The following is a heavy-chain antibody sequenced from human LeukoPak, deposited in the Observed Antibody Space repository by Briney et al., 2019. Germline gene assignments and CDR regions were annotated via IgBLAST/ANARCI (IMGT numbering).Heavy chain of an antibody. J-gene: IGHJ4*02. CDR3: ARDRYYYDSSGYYYEYYFDY. Sequence: SQTLSLTCAISGDSVSSNSAAWNWIRQSPSRGLEWLGRTYYRSKWYNDYAVSVKSRITINPDTSKNQFSLQPDSVTPEDTAVYYCARDRYYYDSSGYYYEYYFDYWGQGTLVTVSS. D-gene: IGHD3-22*01. CDR1: GDSVSSNSAA. CDR2: TYYRSKWYN. V-gene: IGHV6-1*01.